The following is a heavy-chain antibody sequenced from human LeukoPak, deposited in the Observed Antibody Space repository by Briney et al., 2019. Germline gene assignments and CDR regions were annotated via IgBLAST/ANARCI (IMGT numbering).Heavy chain of an antibody. CDR3: ARSMVRGVTTYFYYGMDV. CDR1: GGSISHSY. D-gene: IGHD3-10*01. CDR2: IFNSGST. Sequence: SETLSLTCTVSGGSISHSYWSWIRQPPGKELEWIGYIFNSGSTNYNPSLKSRATISVDTSKNQFSLKLGSVTAADTAVYYCARSMVRGVTTYFYYGMDVWGQGTTVTVSS. J-gene: IGHJ6*02. V-gene: IGHV4-59*01.